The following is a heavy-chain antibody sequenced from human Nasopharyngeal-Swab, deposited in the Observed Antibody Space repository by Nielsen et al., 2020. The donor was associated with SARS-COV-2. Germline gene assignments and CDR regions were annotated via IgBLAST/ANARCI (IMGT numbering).Heavy chain of an antibody. D-gene: IGHD6-6*01. J-gene: IGHJ6*02. CDR1: GFTFSSYA. CDR2: IWYDGSNK. CDR3: ARSIAARPYYYYGMDV. Sequence: GESLKISCAASGFTFSSYAMHWVRQAPGKGLEWVAVIWYDGSNKYYADSVKGRFTISRDNSKNTLYLQMNSLRAEDTAVYYCARSIAARPYYYYGMDVWGQGTTVTVSS. V-gene: IGHV3-33*08.